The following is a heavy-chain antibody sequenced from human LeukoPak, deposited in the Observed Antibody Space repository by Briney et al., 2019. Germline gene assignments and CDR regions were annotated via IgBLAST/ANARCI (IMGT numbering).Heavy chain of an antibody. V-gene: IGHV4-59*01. J-gene: IGHJ3*02. Sequence: PSETLSLTCTVSGGSISSCYWSWIRQPPGKGLEWIGYIYYSGSTNYNPSLKSRVTISVDTSKNQFSLKLSSVTAADTAVYYCARSMIVGIDAFDIWGQGTMVTVSS. CDR1: GGSISSCY. CDR3: ARSMIVGIDAFDI. D-gene: IGHD3-22*01. CDR2: IYYSGST.